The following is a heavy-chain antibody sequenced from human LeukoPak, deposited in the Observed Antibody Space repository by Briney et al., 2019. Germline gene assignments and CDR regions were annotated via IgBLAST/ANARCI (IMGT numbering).Heavy chain of an antibody. CDR2: IYYSGST. Sequence: SETLSLTCTVSGGSISSYYWNWIRQPPGKGLEWIGYIYYSGSTNYNPSLKSRVTISVDTPKNQFSLKLSSVTAADTAVCYCARAASHYDFWSGYQIYYCYGMDVWGQGTTVTVSS. CDR1: GGSISSYY. V-gene: IGHV4-59*01. CDR3: ARAASHYDFWSGYQIYYCYGMDV. J-gene: IGHJ6*02. D-gene: IGHD3-3*01.